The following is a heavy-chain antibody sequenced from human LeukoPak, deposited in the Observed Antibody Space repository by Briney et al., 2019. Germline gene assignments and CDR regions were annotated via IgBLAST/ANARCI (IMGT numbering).Heavy chain of an antibody. Sequence: ASVKVTCKASGYTFTSYYMHWVRQAPGQGLEWMGIINPSDGSTNYAQKFQGRVTMTRDTSTSTVYMELSSLRSEDTAVYYCARDVVCSSGWSINRPASNAFDIWGQGTMVTVSS. V-gene: IGHV1-46*01. CDR3: ARDVVCSSGWSINRPASNAFDI. D-gene: IGHD6-19*01. J-gene: IGHJ3*02. CDR1: GYTFTSYY. CDR2: INPSDGST.